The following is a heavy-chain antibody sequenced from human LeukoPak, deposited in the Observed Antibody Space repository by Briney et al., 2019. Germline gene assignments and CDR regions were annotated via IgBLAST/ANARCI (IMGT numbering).Heavy chain of an antibody. J-gene: IGHJ5*02. Sequence: GGSLRLSCTASGFIFNDHYMDWVRRAPGKGLEWVGRVRNKANGHTTEYGASFKGRFTVSRDDPKNSIYLQMNSLNIEDTAMYYCARGFRGFDTWGQGILVTVSS. D-gene: IGHD3-10*01. CDR2: VRNKANGHTT. V-gene: IGHV3-72*01. CDR3: ARGFRGFDT. CDR1: GFIFNDHY.